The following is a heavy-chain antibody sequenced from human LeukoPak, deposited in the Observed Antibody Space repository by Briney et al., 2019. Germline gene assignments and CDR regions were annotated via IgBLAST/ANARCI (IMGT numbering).Heavy chain of an antibody. Sequence: PGGSLRLSCAASRFIFSSYHMHWVRQPPGKGLEWVSSISSSNSFIYYADSMKGRFTISRDNAKNSLYLQMNSLRAEDTAVYYCAKVSGGGLYYDGMDVWGQGTTVTVSS. CDR1: RFIFSSYH. D-gene: IGHD1-14*01. V-gene: IGHV3-21*01. CDR2: ISSSNSFI. CDR3: AKVSGGGLYYDGMDV. J-gene: IGHJ6*02.